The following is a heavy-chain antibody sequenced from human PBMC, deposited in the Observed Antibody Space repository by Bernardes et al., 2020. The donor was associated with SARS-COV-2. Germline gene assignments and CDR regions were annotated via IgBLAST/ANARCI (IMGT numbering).Heavy chain of an antibody. D-gene: IGHD2-15*01. Sequence: SVKVSCKASGGTFSSYAINWVRQAPGQGLEWMGRIIPILGIANYAQKFQDRVTITADKSTSTAYMELSSLRSEDTAVYYCARDPLGYCSGDSCLNNWFDPWGQGTLVTVSS. V-gene: IGHV1-69*04. CDR3: ARDPLGYCSGDSCLNNWFDP. J-gene: IGHJ5*02. CDR2: IIPILGIA. CDR1: GGTFSSYA.